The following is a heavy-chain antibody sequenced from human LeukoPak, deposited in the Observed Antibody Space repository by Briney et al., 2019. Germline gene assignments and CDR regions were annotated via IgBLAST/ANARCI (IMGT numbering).Heavy chain of an antibody. D-gene: IGHD1-26*01. CDR1: GFTVSSNY. CDR2: IYSGGST. CDR3: ARAPGTLGGATTYGMDV. Sequence: AGGSLRLSCAASGFTVSSNYMSWVRQAPGKGLEWVSVIYSGGSTYYADSVKGRFTISRHNSKNTLYLQMNSLRAEDTAVYYCARAPGTLGGATTYGMDVWGQGTTVTVSS. J-gene: IGHJ6*02. V-gene: IGHV3-53*04.